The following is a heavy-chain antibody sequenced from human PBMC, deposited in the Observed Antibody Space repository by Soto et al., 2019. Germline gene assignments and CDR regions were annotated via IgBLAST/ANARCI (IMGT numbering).Heavy chain of an antibody. CDR3: ARVLTSSGMDV. V-gene: IGHV3-72*01. D-gene: IGHD2-2*01. CDR2: IRNKANSYTT. CDR1: GFSFSDHY. Sequence: EVQLVESGGGLVQPGGSLRLSCAASGFSFSDHYTDWVRQAPGKGLEWVARIRNKANSYTTEHAASVKGRFTISRDDSKNSLYLQMNSLKTEDTAVYYCARVLTSSGMDVWGQGTTVTVSS. J-gene: IGHJ6*02.